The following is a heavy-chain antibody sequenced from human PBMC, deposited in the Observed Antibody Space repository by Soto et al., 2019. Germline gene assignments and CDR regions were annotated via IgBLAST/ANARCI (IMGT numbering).Heavy chain of an antibody. CDR2: INVGNGNT. CDR3: ARVAFGEVTVFDF. CDR1: GYTFTTYA. V-gene: IGHV1-3*01. D-gene: IGHD3-3*01. Sequence: ASVKVSCKASGYTFTTYAMHWVRQAPGQRLEWMGWINVGNGNTQYPQTFQGRVTITRDTSATTVYMELSSLRSEDTAVYYCARVAFGEVTVFDFWGQGTLVTVSS. J-gene: IGHJ4*02.